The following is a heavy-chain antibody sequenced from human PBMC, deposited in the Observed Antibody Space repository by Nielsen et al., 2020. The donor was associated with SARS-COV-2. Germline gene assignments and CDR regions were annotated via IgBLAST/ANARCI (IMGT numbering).Heavy chain of an antibody. J-gene: IGHJ5*02. CDR2: ISSSSSYI. D-gene: IGHD2-2*02. V-gene: IGHV3-21*04. CDR1: GFTFSSYS. CDR3: AREGYCSSTSCYNNNWFDP. Sequence: GESLKISCAASGFTFSSYSMNWVRQAPGKGLEWVSSISSSSSYIYYADSVKGRFTISRDNAKNSLYLQMNSLRAEDTAVYYCAREGYCSSTSCYNNNWFDPWGQGTLVTVSS.